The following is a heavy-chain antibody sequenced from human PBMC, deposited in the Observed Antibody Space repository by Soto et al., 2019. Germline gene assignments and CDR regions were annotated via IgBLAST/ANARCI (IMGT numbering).Heavy chain of an antibody. Sequence: EVQLLESGGGLVQPGGSLRLSCAASGFTFSSYAMSWVRQAPGKGLEWVSAISGSGGSTYYADSVKGRFTISRDNSKNTLYLQMNSRRAEDKAVYYCAKDSAKSMVRGVIKGGWYFELWGRVTLVTVSS. D-gene: IGHD3-10*01. V-gene: IGHV3-23*01. CDR3: AKDSAKSMVRGVIKGGWYFEL. CDR1: GFTFSSYA. CDR2: ISGSGGST. J-gene: IGHJ2*01.